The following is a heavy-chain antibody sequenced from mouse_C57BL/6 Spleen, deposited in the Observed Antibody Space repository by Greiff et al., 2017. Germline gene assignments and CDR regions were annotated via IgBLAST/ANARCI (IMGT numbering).Heavy chain of an antibody. J-gene: IGHJ3*01. V-gene: IGHV1-55*01. CDR3: GRNDYDGGAWFAY. D-gene: IGHD2-4*01. Sequence: VQLQQPGAELVKPGASVKMSCKASGYTFTSYWITWVKQRPGQGLEWIGDISPGSGSTNYNEKFKSKATLTVDTSSSTAYMQRSSLTSEDAAVYYCGRNDYDGGAWFAYWGQGTLVTVSA. CDR1: GYTFTSYW. CDR2: ISPGSGST.